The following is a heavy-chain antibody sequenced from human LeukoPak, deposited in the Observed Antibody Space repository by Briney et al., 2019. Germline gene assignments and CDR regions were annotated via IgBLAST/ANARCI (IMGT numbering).Heavy chain of an antibody. CDR1: GFTFSSYG. CDR3: AKTMGYCSGGNCYFHY. J-gene: IGHJ4*02. Sequence: GGSLRLSCAASGFTFSSYGMSWVRQAPGKGLEWVSSISGSGGTTYYADSVKGRVTISRDKSKNTVYLQMNSLRADDTALYYCAKTMGYCSGGNCYFHYWGQGTLVTVSS. D-gene: IGHD2-15*01. CDR2: ISGSGGTT. V-gene: IGHV3-23*01.